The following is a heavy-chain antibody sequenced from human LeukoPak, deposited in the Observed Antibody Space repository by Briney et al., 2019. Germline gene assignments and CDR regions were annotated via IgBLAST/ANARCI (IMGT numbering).Heavy chain of an antibody. V-gene: IGHV4-39*01. CDR2: IYYSGST. Sequence: PSETLSLTCTVSGGSVSSSSYYWGWIRQPPGKGLEWIGSIYYSGSTYYNPSLKSRVTISVDTSKNQFSLKLSSVTAADTAVYYCARHGGIRWTTVVTAFGYWGQGTLVTVSS. J-gene: IGHJ4*02. CDR1: GGSVSSSSYY. D-gene: IGHD4-17*01. CDR3: ARHGGIRWTTVVTAFGY.